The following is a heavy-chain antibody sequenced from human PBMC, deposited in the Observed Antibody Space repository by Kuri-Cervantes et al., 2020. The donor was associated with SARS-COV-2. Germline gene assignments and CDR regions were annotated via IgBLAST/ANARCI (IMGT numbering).Heavy chain of an antibody. V-gene: IGHV4-34*01. CDR3: ARGRDYYDSSGYPDSEYFQH. CDR1: GGSFRGYY. CDR2: INHSGST. D-gene: IGHD3-22*01. Sequence: SQTLSLTCAVYGGSFRGYYWSWIRQPPGKGLEWIGEINHSGSTNYNPSLKSRVTISVDTSKNQFSLKLSSVTAADTAVYYCARGRDYYDSSGYPDSEYFQHWGQGTLVTVSS. J-gene: IGHJ1*01.